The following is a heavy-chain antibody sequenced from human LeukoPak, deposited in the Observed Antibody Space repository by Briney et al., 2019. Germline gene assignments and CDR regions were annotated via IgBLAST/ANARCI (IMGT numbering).Heavy chain of an antibody. V-gene: IGHV3-74*01. CDR2: INGDGSST. D-gene: IGHD4-11*01. Sequence: GGSLRLSCVVSEFTFSSYWMHWVRQAPGKGLVWVSRINGDGSSTNYAESVKGRFTISRDNSKNTLYLQMNSLRAEDTAVYYCTKDFVTTLGGGGYYFDYWGQGTLVTVSS. CDR1: EFTFSSYW. J-gene: IGHJ4*02. CDR3: TKDFVTTLGGGGYYFDY.